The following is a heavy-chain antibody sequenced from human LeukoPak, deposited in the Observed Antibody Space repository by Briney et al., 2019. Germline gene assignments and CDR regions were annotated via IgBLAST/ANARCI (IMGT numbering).Heavy chain of an antibody. D-gene: IGHD3-9*01. V-gene: IGHV3-48*01. CDR2: ISSSRSTI. CDR1: GFTFSSYS. CDR3: ARALRYFDWLSTSPEYNWFDH. J-gene: IGHJ5*02. Sequence: GRSLRLSCAASGFTFSSYSMNWVRQAPGKGLEWVSYISSSRSTIYYAGSVKGRFTISRDNAKNSLYLQMNSLRAEDTAVYYCARALRYFDWLSTSPEYNWFDHWGQGTLVTVSS.